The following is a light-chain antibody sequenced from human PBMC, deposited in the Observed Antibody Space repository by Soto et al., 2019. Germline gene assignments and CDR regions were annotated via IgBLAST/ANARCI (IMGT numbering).Light chain of an antibody. CDR1: SSDVGGYNY. J-gene: IGLJ3*02. V-gene: IGLV2-14*01. Sequence: QSALTQPASVSGSPGQSITISCTGTSSDVGGYNYVSWYQQHPGKAPKLIIYDVSNRPSGVSNHFSGSKSGNTASLTISGLQAEGEADYYCSSYTSSTTLVFGGGTKLTVL. CDR2: DVS. CDR3: SSYTSSTTLV.